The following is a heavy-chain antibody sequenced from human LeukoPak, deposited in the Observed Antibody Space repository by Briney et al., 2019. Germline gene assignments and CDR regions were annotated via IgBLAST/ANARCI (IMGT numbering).Heavy chain of an antibody. D-gene: IGHD6-19*01. CDR1: GGSISSYY. V-gene: IGHV4-59*12. Sequence: PSETLSLTCTVSGGSISSYYWSWIRQPPGKGLEWIGYIYYSGSTNYNPSLKSRVPISVDTSKNQFSLKLSSVTAADTAVYYCATPGIAVAPLRHRAFDIWGQGTMVTVSS. J-gene: IGHJ3*02. CDR3: ATPGIAVAPLRHRAFDI. CDR2: IYYSGST.